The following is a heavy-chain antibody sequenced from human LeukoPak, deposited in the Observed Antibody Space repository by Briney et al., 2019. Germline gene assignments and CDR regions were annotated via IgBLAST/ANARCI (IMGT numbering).Heavy chain of an antibody. CDR2: ISAYTGNT. V-gene: IGHV1-18*01. CDR3: ARVASTTCDCPDYFDF. D-gene: IGHD2-2*01. J-gene: IGHJ4*02. CDR1: GYTFTTFG. Sequence: ASVKVSCKASGYTFTTFGITWVRQAPGQGLEWMGWISAYTGNTNYAPKFQGRVTMTTDTSTSTAHMELRSLTSDDTAVYYCARVASTTCDCPDYFDFWGQGILVTVSS.